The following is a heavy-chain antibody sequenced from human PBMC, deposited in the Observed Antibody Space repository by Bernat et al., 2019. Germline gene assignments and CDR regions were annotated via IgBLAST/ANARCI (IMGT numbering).Heavy chain of an antibody. CDR3: ARSDYDILTGYYTDLDY. D-gene: IGHD3-9*01. J-gene: IGHJ4*02. CDR1: GFTFSSYG. CDR2: IWYDGSNK. Sequence: VQLVESGGGVVQPGRSLRFSCAASGFTFSSYGMHWVRQAPGKGLEWVAVIWYDGSNKYYADSVKGRFTISRDNSKNTLYPQMNSLRAEDTAVYYCARSDYDILTGYYTDLDYWGQGTLVTVSS. V-gene: IGHV3-33*01.